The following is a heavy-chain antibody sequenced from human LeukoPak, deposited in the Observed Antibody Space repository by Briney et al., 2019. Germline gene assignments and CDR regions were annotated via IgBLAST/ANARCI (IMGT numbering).Heavy chain of an antibody. CDR3: AGPEVYCSSTSCYYY. CDR2: ISAYNGNT. CDR1: GYTFTSYG. Sequence: ASVKVSCKASGYTFTSYGISWVRQAPGQGLEWMGWISAYNGNTNYAQKLQGRVTMTTDTSTSTAYMELRSLRSDDTAVYYCAGPEVYCSSTSCYYYWGQGTLVTVSS. J-gene: IGHJ4*02. D-gene: IGHD2-2*01. V-gene: IGHV1-18*01.